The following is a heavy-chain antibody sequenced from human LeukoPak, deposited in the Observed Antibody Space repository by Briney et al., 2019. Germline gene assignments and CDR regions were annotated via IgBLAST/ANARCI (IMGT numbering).Heavy chain of an antibody. D-gene: IGHD6-13*01. J-gene: IGHJ4*02. CDR3: AKDGRGSIAGGKDY. Sequence: GGSLRLSCVASGFTFSNYGMHWVRQAPGKGLEWVAVVSYDGSNKYYADSVKGRFTISRDNSKNTLYLQMNSLRAEDTAVYYCAKDGRGSIAGGKDYWGQGTLVTVSS. CDR1: GFTFSNYG. CDR2: VSYDGSNK. V-gene: IGHV3-30*18.